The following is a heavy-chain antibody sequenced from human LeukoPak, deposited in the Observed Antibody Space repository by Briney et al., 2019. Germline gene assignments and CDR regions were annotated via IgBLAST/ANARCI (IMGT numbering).Heavy chain of an antibody. Sequence: ASVKVSCKASGYTFTSYYMHWVRQALEQGLEWMGIINPSGGSTSYAQKFQGRVTITADESTSTAYMELSSLRSEDTAVYYCARGGYDSSGYYLTQYYFDYWGQGTLVTVSS. CDR2: INPSGGST. CDR3: ARGGYDSSGYYLTQYYFDY. V-gene: IGHV1-46*01. CDR1: GYTFTSYY. J-gene: IGHJ4*02. D-gene: IGHD3-22*01.